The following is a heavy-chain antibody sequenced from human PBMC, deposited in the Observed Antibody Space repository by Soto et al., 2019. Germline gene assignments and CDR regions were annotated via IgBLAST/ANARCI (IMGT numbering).Heavy chain of an antibody. CDR2: IYTDGSST. D-gene: IGHD1-7*01. V-gene: IGHV3-74*01. CDR3: ARLSGTWRAFDI. Sequence: EGQLVESGGGLVQPGGSLRLSCAASGFTFSSYWMHWVRQAPGKGLVWVSRIYTDGSSTNYADSVQGRFTISRDNAKNTLYLQMNSLRAEDTAVYYCARLSGTWRAFDIWGQGTMVTVSS. J-gene: IGHJ3*02. CDR1: GFTFSSYW.